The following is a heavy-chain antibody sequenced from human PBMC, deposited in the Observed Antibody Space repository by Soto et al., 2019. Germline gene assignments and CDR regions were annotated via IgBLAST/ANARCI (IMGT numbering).Heavy chain of an antibody. J-gene: IGHJ5*02. D-gene: IGHD1-1*01. V-gene: IGHV4-34*01. CDR3: ARGRPAIATRWFDP. CDR2: ITSSGST. Sequence: SLTCAVFGGSFRDSYWSWIRQSPGKGLEWIGEITSSGSTYYNPSLTSRVTISGDTSKNQFSLEVKSVTAADTAVYYCARGRPAIATRWFDPWGQGTLVTVSS. CDR1: GGSFRDSY.